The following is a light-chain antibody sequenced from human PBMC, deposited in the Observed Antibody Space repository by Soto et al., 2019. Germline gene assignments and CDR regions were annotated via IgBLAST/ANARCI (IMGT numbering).Light chain of an antibody. J-gene: IGLJ1*01. CDR2: GNS. CDR3: QSYDSSLSALYV. V-gene: IGLV1-40*01. CDR1: SSNIGAGYD. Sequence: QTVVTQPPAVSGAPGQRVTISCTGSSSNIGAGYDVHWYQQLPGTAPKLLIYGNSNRPSGVPDRSSGSKSGTSASLAITGLPAEDEADYYCQSYDSSLSALYVFGTGTKVTVL.